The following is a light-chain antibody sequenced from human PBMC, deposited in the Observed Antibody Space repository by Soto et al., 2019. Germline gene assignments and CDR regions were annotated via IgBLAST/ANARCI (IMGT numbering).Light chain of an antibody. CDR1: QSVSSN. V-gene: IGKV3-15*01. CDR3: QQYNNWPPT. J-gene: IGKJ2*01. CDR2: GAS. Sequence: EIVMTQSPATLSVSPGERATLSCRASQSVSSNLAWYQQKPGQAPRLLIYGASTRATGIPARFSGSGSGTEFTLTLSSLQSEDFAVYYCQQYNNWPPTFGQGPKLEIK.